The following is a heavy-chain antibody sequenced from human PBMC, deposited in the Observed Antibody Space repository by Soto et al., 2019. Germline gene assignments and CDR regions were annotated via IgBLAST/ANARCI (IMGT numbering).Heavy chain of an antibody. CDR2: IYYSGST. Sequence: SDTLSLTCTFSGVSSYSYYWSWFRQPPGKGLEWIGYIYYSGSTNYNPSLKSRVTISVDTSKNQFSLKLSSVTAADTAVYYCARVKMVRGASAFDIWGQGTMVT. CDR1: GVSSYSYY. J-gene: IGHJ3*02. D-gene: IGHD3-10*01. CDR3: ARVKMVRGASAFDI. V-gene: IGHV4-59*01.